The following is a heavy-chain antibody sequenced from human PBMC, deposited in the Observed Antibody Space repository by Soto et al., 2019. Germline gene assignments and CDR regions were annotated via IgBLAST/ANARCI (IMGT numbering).Heavy chain of an antibody. CDR1: GYTFTSYG. CDR2: ISAYNGNT. J-gene: IGHJ3*02. D-gene: IGHD4-17*01. V-gene: IGHV1-18*01. CDR3: ARDLTREYGDYVEDAFDI. Sequence: QVQLVQSGAEVKKPGASVKVSCKASGYTFTSYGISWVRQAPGQGLEWMGWISAYNGNTNYAQKLQGRVTMTTDTATSTAYMEVGSLRSDDTAVYYCARDLTREYGDYVEDAFDIWGQGTMVTVSS.